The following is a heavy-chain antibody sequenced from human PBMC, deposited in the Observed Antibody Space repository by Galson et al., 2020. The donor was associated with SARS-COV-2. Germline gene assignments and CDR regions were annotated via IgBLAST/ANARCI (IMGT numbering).Heavy chain of an antibody. CDR3: ARLAPPYDSSGYYSITPGIDY. Sequence: GESLKISCKASGYTFTSYGISWVRQAPGQGLEWMGWISAYNGNTNYAQKLQGRVTMTTDTSTSTAYMELRSLRSDDTAVYYCARLAPPYDSSGYYSITPGIDYWGQGTLVTVSS. V-gene: IGHV1-18*01. CDR2: ISAYNGNT. D-gene: IGHD3-22*01. J-gene: IGHJ4*02. CDR1: GYTFTSYG.